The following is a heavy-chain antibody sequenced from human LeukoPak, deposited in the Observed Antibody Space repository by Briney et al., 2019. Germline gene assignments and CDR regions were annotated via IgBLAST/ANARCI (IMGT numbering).Heavy chain of an antibody. J-gene: IGHJ4*02. Sequence: GGSLRLSCAASGFTFSSYAMSWVRQAPGKGLECVSTISGSGGSTYYADSVKGRFTISRDNSKNTLYLQMNSLRAEDTAVYYCAKLCSSTSCYSDYWGQGTLVTVSS. CDR2: ISGSGGST. V-gene: IGHV3-23*01. D-gene: IGHD2-2*01. CDR3: AKLCSSTSCYSDY. CDR1: GFTFSSYA.